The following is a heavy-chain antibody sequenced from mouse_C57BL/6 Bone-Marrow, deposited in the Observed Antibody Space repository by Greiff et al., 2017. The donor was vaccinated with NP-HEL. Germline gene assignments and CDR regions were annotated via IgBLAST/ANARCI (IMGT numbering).Heavy chain of an antibody. Sequence: EVQLQQSGAELVRPGASVKLSCTASGFNIKDDYMHWVKQRPEQGLEWIGWIDPENGDTESASKIQGKASITADTDSNTAYLQLSSRTSEDTADYCSTTGIYYDYDDYWGQGTTLTVSS. CDR1: GFNIKDDY. D-gene: IGHD2-4*01. J-gene: IGHJ2*01. CDR3: TTGIYYDYDDY. CDR2: IDPENGDT. V-gene: IGHV14-4*01.